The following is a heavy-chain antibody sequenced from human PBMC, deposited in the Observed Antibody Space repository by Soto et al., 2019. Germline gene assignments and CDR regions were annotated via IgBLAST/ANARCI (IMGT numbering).Heavy chain of an antibody. J-gene: IGHJ4*02. CDR2: ISAYNGNT. CDR3: ARDRGGYNSPYYFDY. D-gene: IGHD5-12*01. Sequence: ASVKVSCKASGYTFTSYGISWVRQAPGQGLEWMGWISAYNGNTNYAQKLQGRVTMTTDTSTSTAYMELRSLRSDDTAVYYCARDRGGYNSPYYFDYWGQGTLVTVSS. V-gene: IGHV1-18*01. CDR1: GYTFTSYG.